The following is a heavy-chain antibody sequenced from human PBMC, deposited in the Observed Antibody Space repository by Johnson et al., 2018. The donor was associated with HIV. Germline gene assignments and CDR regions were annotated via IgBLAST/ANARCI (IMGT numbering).Heavy chain of an antibody. CDR3: ARSDVDIVATILFDI. D-gene: IGHD5-12*01. V-gene: IGHV3-64*01. J-gene: IGHJ3*02. Sequence: VQLVESGGGLVKPGGSLRLSCAASGFSVSVSYMNWVRQAPGKGLEYVSAISSNGGSTYYANSVKGRFTISRDNSKNTLYLQMGSLRVEDMAVYYCARSDVDIVATILFDIWGQGTMVTVSS. CDR2: ISSNGGST. CDR1: GFSVSVSY.